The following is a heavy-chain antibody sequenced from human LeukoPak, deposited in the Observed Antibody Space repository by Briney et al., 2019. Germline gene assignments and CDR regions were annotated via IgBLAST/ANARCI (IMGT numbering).Heavy chain of an antibody. CDR1: GDSINSLDL. Sequence: SETQSLTCTVSGDSINSLDLWSWVRQPPGKGLEWIGEMYLSGTTHSNPSVKSRVTISIDKSKNQFFLNLSSVTAADTAVYYCAGLVGRYSSGLYYYYFDYWGQGILVTVSS. J-gene: IGHJ4*02. CDR2: MYLSGTT. V-gene: IGHV4-4*02. D-gene: IGHD3-22*01. CDR3: AGLVGRYSSGLYYYYFDY.